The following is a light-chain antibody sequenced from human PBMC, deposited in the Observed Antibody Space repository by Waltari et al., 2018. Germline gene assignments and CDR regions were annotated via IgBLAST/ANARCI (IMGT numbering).Light chain of an antibody. CDR3: HQYVNWPPWT. J-gene: IGKJ1*01. CDR2: AAS. CDR1: RSVSSN. Sequence: IVMTQSPATLSVSPGETATLSCRASRSVSSNVAWFQQKPGQAPRLLIYAASTRATGTPGRISGSGSGTVFTPTISGLQSEDFGVYFCHQYVNWPPWTFGQGTKVE. V-gene: IGKV3-15*01.